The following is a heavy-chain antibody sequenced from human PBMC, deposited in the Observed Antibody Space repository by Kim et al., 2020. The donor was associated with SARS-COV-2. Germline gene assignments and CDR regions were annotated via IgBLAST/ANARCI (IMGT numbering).Heavy chain of an antibody. J-gene: IGHJ4*02. CDR2: INHSGST. D-gene: IGHD3-10*01. CDR1: GGSFSGYY. V-gene: IGHV4-34*01. Sequence: SETLSLTCAVYGGSFSGYYWSWIRQPPGKGLEWIGEINHSGSTNYNPSLKSRVTISVDTSKNQFSLKLSSVTAADTAVYYCARVIPMGSGSYYNPPPERIDYWGQGTLVTVSS. CDR3: ARVIPMGSGSYYNPPPERIDY.